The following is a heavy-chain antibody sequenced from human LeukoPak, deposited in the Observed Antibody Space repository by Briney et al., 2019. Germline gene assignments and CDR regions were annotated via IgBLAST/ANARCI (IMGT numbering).Heavy chain of an antibody. CDR2: ISYDGSNK. V-gene: IGHV3-30*04. J-gene: IGHJ4*02. D-gene: IGHD3-9*01. Sequence: PGGSLRLSCAASGFTFSSYAMHWVRQAPGKGLEWVAVISYDGSNKYYADSVKGRFTISRDNSKNTLYLQMNSLRAEDTAVYYCARVYHYDILTCYFDYWGQGTLVTVSS. CDR1: GFTFSSYA. CDR3: ARVYHYDILTCYFDY.